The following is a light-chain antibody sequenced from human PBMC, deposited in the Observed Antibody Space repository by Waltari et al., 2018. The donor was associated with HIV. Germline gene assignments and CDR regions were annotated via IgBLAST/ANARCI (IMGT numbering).Light chain of an antibody. CDR1: RGHSTYA. V-gene: IGLV4-69*01. CDR3: QTWDSGIRV. J-gene: IGLJ3*02. Sequence: QVVLTQSPSASAFLGASVKLTCTLSRGHSTYAIAWHPQQPEKGPRYLMKVSNDGSHTKGDGIPDRFSGSSSGAERYLTISSLQSDDEADYYCQTWDSGIRVFGGGTRLTVL. CDR2: VSNDGSH.